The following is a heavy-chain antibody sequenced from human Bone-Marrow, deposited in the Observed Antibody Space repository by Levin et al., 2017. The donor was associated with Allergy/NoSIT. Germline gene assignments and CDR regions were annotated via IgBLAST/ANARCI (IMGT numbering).Heavy chain of an antibody. J-gene: IGHJ5*02. Sequence: PGGSLRLSCEASGFIFSNYWMNWVRQAPGKGLEWVANINQDGSERYYVDSVKGRFTISRNNAQKSLFLQLNSLTAEDTAFYYCARDHNMGVGAAVAVEWFDPWGQGTLVTVSP. CDR1: GFIFSNYW. D-gene: IGHD6-19*01. V-gene: IGHV3-7*01. CDR3: ARDHNMGVGAAVAVEWFDP. CDR2: INQDGSER.